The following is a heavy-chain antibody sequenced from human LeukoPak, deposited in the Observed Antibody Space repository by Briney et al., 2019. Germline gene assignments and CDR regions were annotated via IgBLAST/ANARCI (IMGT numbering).Heavy chain of an antibody. CDR3: ARVAGSIDY. V-gene: IGHV1-8*03. D-gene: IGHD6-19*01. Sequence: ASVKVSCKASGYTFTTYDINWVRQATGQGREWMGWMNLKSGNAGYAQNFQGRVTITRDTSISTVYMELSGLRSGDTAVYYCARVAGSIDYWGQGTLVTVSS. CDR2: MNLKSGNA. J-gene: IGHJ4*02. CDR1: GYTFTTYD.